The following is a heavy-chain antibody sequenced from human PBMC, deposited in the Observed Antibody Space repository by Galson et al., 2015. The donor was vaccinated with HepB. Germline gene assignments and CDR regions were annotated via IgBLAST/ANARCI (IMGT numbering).Heavy chain of an antibody. CDR3: AKDADTDFWSGYLD. CDR1: GFTFSSYG. CDR2: ISYDGSNK. J-gene: IGHJ4*02. D-gene: IGHD3-3*01. V-gene: IGHV3-30*18. Sequence: SLRLSCAASGFTFSSYGMHWVRQAPGKGLEWVAVISYDGSNKYYADSVKGRFTISRDNSKNTLYLQMNSLRAEDTAVYYCAKDADTDFWSGYLDWGQGTLVTVSS.